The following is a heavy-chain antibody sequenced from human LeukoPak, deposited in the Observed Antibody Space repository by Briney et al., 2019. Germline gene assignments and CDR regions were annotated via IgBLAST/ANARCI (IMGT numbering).Heavy chain of an antibody. CDR1: GGSISSSSYY. J-gene: IGHJ4*02. Sequence: NPSETLSLTCTVSGGSISSSSYYWGWIRQPPGKGLEWIGSIYYSGSTYYNPSLKSRVTISVDTSKNQFSLKLSSVTAADTAVYYCARESYGDYGLGLYYFDYWGQGTLVTVSS. CDR3: ARESYGDYGLGLYYFDY. V-gene: IGHV4-39*07. D-gene: IGHD4-17*01. CDR2: IYYSGST.